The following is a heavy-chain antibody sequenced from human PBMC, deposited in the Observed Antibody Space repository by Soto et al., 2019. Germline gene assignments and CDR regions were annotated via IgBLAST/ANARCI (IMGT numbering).Heavy chain of an antibody. CDR3: VRDFRGAVAGSACDH. Sequence: EVQLAESGGGLVLTGGSLRLSCAASGFSFVSYWMHWVRQVPGEGLAWVSRINGNADNSDYADSVKGRFTISRDNAMNRLYLQMDSLRADDTGVYYCVRDFRGAVAGSACDHWGQGTLGTVSS. CDR1: GFSFVSYW. J-gene: IGHJ4*02. CDR2: INGNADNS. V-gene: IGHV3-74*01. D-gene: IGHD6-19*01.